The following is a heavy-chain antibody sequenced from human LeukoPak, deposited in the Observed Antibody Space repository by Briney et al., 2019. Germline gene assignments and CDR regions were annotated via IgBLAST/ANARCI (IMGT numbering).Heavy chain of an antibody. CDR3: ARDLPSTRVVGATPIFDY. J-gene: IGHJ4*02. CDR2: INPSGGST. V-gene: IGHV1-46*01. D-gene: IGHD1-26*01. CDR1: GYTFTSYY. Sequence: ASVKVSCKASGYTFTSYYMHWVRQAPGQGLEWMGIINPSGGSTSYAQKFQGRVTMTRDTSTSTVYMGLSSLRSEDTAVYYCARDLPSTRVVGATPIFDYWGQGTLVTVSS.